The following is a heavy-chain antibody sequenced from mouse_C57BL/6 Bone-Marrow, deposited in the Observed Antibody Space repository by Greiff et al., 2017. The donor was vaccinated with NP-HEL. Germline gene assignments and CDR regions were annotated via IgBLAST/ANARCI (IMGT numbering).Heavy chain of an antibody. D-gene: IGHD2-1*01. CDR2: ISDGGSYT. CDR1: GFTFSSYA. CDR3: ARFYGKVWYFDV. Sequence: EVHLVESGGGLVKPGGSLKLSCAASGFTFSSYAMSWVRQTPEKRLEWVATISDGGSYTYYPDNVKGRFTISRDNAKNNLYLQMSHLKSEDTAMYYCARFYGKVWYFDVWGTGTTVTVSS. J-gene: IGHJ1*03. V-gene: IGHV5-4*01.